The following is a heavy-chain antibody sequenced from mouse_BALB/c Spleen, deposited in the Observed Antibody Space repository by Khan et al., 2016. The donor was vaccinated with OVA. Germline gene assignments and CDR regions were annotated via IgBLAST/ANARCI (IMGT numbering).Heavy chain of an antibody. Sequence: QVQLKQFGAELARPGASVKMSCKASGYTFTSYTIHWIKQRPGQGLEWIGYINPSSGYTNYNQKFKDKATLTADKSSTTAYMQLSSLTSDDSAVYYCARDGAYYRNDGLFAYWGQGTLVTVSA. D-gene: IGHD2-14*01. CDR3: ARDGAYYRNDGLFAY. V-gene: IGHV1-4*01. CDR2: INPSSGYT. CDR1: GYTFTSYT. J-gene: IGHJ3*01.